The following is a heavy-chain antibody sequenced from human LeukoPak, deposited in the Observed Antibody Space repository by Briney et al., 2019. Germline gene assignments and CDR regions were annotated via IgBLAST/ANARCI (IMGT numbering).Heavy chain of an antibody. J-gene: IGHJ4*02. CDR3: ARVMTYDYVWGSYRAADY. V-gene: IGHV3-74*01. D-gene: IGHD3-16*01. CDR2: INSDGSST. Sequence: GGSLRRSCAASGFTFSSYSMHWVRQAPGKGLVWCSRINSDGSSTSYADSVKGRFTISRDNAKNTLYLQMNSLRAADTAVYYCARVMTYDYVWGSYRAADYWGQGTLVTVSS. CDR1: GFTFSSYS.